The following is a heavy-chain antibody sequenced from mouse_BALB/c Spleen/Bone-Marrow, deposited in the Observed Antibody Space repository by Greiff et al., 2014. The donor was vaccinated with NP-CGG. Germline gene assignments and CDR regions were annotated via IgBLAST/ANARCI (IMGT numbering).Heavy chain of an antibody. CDR3: APYYYGSSQFAY. CDR2: IDPANGNT. CDR1: GFNITDTY. Sequence: DVQLQESGAELVKPGASVKLSCTASGFNITDTYMHWVKQRPEQGLEWIGRIDPANGNTKYDPKFQGKATITADTSSNTAYLQLSSLTSEDTAVYYCAPYYYGSSQFAYWGQGTLVTVSA. J-gene: IGHJ3*01. V-gene: IGHV14-3*02. D-gene: IGHD1-1*01.